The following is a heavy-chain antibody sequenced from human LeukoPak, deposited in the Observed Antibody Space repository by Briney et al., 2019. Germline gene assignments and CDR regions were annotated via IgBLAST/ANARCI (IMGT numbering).Heavy chain of an antibody. CDR1: GGSISSYY. CDR2: IYYSGST. CDR3: ARFRKGSYFDY. Sequence: SETLSLTCTVSGGSISSYYWSWIRQPPGKGLEWIGYIYYSGSTNYNPSLKSRVTISVDTSKNQFSLKLSSVTAADTAVYYCARFRKGSYFDYWGQGTLVTVSS. V-gene: IGHV4-59*01. J-gene: IGHJ4*02.